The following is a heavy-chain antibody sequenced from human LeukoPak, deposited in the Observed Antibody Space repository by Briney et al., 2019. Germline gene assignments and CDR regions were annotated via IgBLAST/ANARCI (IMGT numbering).Heavy chain of an antibody. J-gene: IGHJ4*02. D-gene: IGHD6-19*01. Sequence: PGGSLRLSCAASGFTFSGYIMNWVRQAPGKGLEWVSYITSSSSTLYYADSVKGRITISRDNAKNLLYLQMNSLRDEDTAVYYCARVGSGWSLDYWGQGTLVTVSS. V-gene: IGHV3-48*02. CDR3: ARVGSGWSLDY. CDR2: ITSSSSTL. CDR1: GFTFSGYI.